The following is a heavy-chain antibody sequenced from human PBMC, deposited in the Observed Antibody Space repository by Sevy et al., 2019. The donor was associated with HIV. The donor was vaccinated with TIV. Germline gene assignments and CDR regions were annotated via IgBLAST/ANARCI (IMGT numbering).Heavy chain of an antibody. J-gene: IGHJ4*02. CDR3: ARLPGGNPLTGWFDY. D-gene: IGHD2-15*01. CDR2: IYYSGTT. Sequence: SETLSLTCTVSGGSISSSSYYWGWIRQPPGKGLEWIGTIYYSGTTYYNPSLKSRVTISVDTSKNHFSLRLSSVTAADTAVFYCARLPGGNPLTGWFDYWGQRTLVTVSS. CDR1: GGSISSSSYY. V-gene: IGHV4-39*02.